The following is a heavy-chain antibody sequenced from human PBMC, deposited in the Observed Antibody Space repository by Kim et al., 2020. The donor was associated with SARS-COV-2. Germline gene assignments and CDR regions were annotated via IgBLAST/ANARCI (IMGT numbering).Heavy chain of an antibody. V-gene: IGHV4-4*02. CDR2: IYHGGSR. D-gene: IGHD2-2*02. CDR1: GGSISSNNW. J-gene: IGHJ6*02. CDR3: ARPSIYCSRTSCYKGNYGMDV. Sequence: SETLSLTCAVSGGSISSNNWWSWVRQPPGKGLEWIGEIYHGGSRNHNPSLKSRVTISVDKSKNQFSLDLISVTDADTAVYYCARPSIYCSRTSCYKGNYGMDVWGQGTTVTVSS.